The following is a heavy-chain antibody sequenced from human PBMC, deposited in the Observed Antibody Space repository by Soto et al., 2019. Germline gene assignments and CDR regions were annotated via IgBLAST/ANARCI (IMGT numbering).Heavy chain of an antibody. CDR3: AKDLEDSGSWRLPRAYDYGMDV. J-gene: IGHJ6*02. Sequence: GGSLRLSCAASGFTFSSYAMSWVRQAPGKGLEWVSAISGSGGSTYYADSVKGRFTISRDNSKNTLYLQMNSLRAEDTAVYYCAKDLEDSGSWRLPRAYDYGMDVWGQGTTVTVSS. CDR2: ISGSGGST. D-gene: IGHD6-13*01. CDR1: GFTFSSYA. V-gene: IGHV3-23*01.